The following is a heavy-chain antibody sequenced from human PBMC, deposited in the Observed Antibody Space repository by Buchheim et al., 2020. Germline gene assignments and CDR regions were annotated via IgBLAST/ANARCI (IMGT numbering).Heavy chain of an antibody. CDR2: INSGGDRT. J-gene: IGHJ4*02. CDR1: GFSFSTFA. Sequence: EVQLLESGGGLVQPGGSLRLSCAASGFSFSTFAMSWARQAPGKRLKWVSTINSGGDRTHYADSVKGRFTVSRANSRSNLYRQMNSLRAEDTAVYYCDGSDYWGQGTL. CDR3: DGSDY. V-gene: IGHV3-23*01.